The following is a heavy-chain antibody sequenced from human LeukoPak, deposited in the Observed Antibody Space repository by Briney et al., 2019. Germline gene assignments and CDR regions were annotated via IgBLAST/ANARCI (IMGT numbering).Heavy chain of an antibody. J-gene: IGHJ5*02. CDR3: ARGRRITIFGVVINYNWFDP. D-gene: IGHD3-3*01. V-gene: IGHV4-39*01. CDR1: GDSISSGPYY. CDR2: IYHDMRT. Sequence: SETLSLDCTVSGDSISSGPYYWGWIRQPPGKGLEWIGTIYHDMRTFYNPSLKSRVAIFVDTSKNQFSLKLSSVTAADTAVYYCARGRRITIFGVVINYNWFDPWGQGTLVTVSS.